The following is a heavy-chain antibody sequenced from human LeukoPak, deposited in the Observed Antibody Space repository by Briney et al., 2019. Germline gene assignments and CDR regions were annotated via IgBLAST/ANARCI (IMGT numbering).Heavy chain of an antibody. D-gene: IGHD2-2*01. CDR1: GGSISSSGYY. CDR2: VDYTGIT. J-gene: IGHJ4*02. Sequence: PSETLSLTCTVSGGSISSSGYYWGWIRQPPGKGLEWIGSVDYTGITSHSPSLKSRVTISVDTSKNQFSLKLSSVTAADTAVYYCARMDSSTRTFDYWGQGTLVTVSS. CDR3: ARMDSSTRTFDY. V-gene: IGHV4-39*07.